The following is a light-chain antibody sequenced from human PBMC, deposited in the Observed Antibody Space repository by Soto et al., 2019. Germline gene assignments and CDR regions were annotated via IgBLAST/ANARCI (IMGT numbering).Light chain of an antibody. J-gene: IGLJ2*01. CDR2: DVS. Sequence: QSALTQPDSVSGSPGQSITISCTGTSSDVGGYNYVSWYQQHPGKAPKLMIYDVSNRPSGLSNRFSGSKSGNTASLTISGLQAEDEAHYYCSSYTSSSALGVFGGGTKLTVL. CDR3: SSYTSSSALGV. CDR1: SSDVGGYNY. V-gene: IGLV2-14*03.